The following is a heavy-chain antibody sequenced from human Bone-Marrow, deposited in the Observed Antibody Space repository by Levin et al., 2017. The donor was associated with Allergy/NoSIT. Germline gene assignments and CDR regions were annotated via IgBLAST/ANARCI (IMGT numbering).Heavy chain of an antibody. J-gene: IGHJ5*02. CDR1: GGSFSGYY. CDR3: ARKYCSSTSCPHYNWFDP. D-gene: IGHD2-2*01. Sequence: ESLKISCAVYGGSFSGYYWSWIRQPPGKGLEWIGEINHSGSTNYNPSLKSRVTISVDTSKNQFSLKLSSVTAADTAVYYCARKYCSSTSCPHYNWFDPWGQGTLVTVSS. CDR2: INHSGST. V-gene: IGHV4-34*01.